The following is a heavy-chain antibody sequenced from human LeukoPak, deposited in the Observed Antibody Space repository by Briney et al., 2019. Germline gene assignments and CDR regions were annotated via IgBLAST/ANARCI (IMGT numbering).Heavy chain of an antibody. V-gene: IGHV3-30-3*01. J-gene: IGHJ5*02. Sequence: PGGSLRLSCAASGFTFSSYAMHWVRQAPGKGLEWVAVISYDGSNKYYADSVKGRFTISRDNSKNTLYLQMNSLRAEGTAVYYCARVGGNDYGDNWFDPWGQGTLVTVSS. CDR3: ARVGGNDYGDNWFDP. CDR1: GFTFSSYA. D-gene: IGHD4-17*01. CDR2: ISYDGSNK.